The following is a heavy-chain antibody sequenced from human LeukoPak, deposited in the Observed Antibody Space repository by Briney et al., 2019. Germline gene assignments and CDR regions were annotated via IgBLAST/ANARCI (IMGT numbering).Heavy chain of an antibody. J-gene: IGHJ6*02. CDR1: GFIFSSYV. Sequence: GRSLRLSCAASGFIFSSYVMHWVRQAPGKGLEWVTVISYDGSDKYYADSVKGRFTISRDNSKDTLYLQMNSLRAEDTAVYYCAKAQVDTKDYGMDVWGQGTTVTVSS. D-gene: IGHD5-18*01. CDR2: ISYDGSDK. V-gene: IGHV3-30*18. CDR3: AKAQVDTKDYGMDV.